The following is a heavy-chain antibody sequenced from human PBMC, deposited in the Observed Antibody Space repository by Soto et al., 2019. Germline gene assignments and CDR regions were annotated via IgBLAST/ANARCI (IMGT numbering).Heavy chain of an antibody. CDR2: IYYSGTT. V-gene: IGHV4-39*01. Sequence: QLQLQESGPGLVKPSETLSLTCTVSGGSISNSDYYWGWIRQPPGTGLGWIGSIYYSGTTYYNPSLKMRVTISADTAENQFAMKLTSVTAADTSVYSCAKPHTSMAQFDFWGQGTLVTVSS. J-gene: IGHJ4*02. CDR1: GGSISNSDYY. CDR3: AKPHTSMAQFDF. D-gene: IGHD5-18*01.